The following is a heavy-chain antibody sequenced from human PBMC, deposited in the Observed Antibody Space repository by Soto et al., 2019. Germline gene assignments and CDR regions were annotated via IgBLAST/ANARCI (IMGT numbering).Heavy chain of an antibody. J-gene: IGHJ3*02. CDR2: IIPIFGTA. Sequence: SVKFSCKASGGTFSSYAISWVRQAPGQGLEWMGGIIPIFGTANYAQKFQGRVTITADKSTSTAYMELSSLRSEDTAVYYCARFFKDCSGGSCYSAFEIWGQGTMV. CDR1: GGTFSSYA. CDR3: ARFFKDCSGGSCYSAFEI. D-gene: IGHD2-15*01. V-gene: IGHV1-69*06.